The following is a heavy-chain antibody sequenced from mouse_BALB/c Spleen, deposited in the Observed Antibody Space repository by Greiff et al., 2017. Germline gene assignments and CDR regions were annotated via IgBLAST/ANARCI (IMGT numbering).Heavy chain of an antibody. CDR2: ISYSGST. J-gene: IGHJ4*01. CDR1: GDSITSCY. Sequence: DVQLQESGPSLVKPSQTLSLTCSVTGDSITSCYWNWIRKFPGNKLEYMGYISYSGSTYYNPSLKSRISITRDTSKNQYYLQLNSVTTEDTATYYCARPHYYGSRPGYAMDYWGQGTSVTVSS. D-gene: IGHD1-1*01. CDR3: ARPHYYGSRPGYAMDY. V-gene: IGHV3-8*02.